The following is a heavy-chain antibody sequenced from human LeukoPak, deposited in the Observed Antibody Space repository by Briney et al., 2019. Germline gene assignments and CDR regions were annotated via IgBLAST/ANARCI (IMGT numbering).Heavy chain of an antibody. J-gene: IGHJ3*02. D-gene: IGHD1-1*01. CDR2: IYTSANT. CDR1: GASISSYY. CDR3: ARDRIWNDAGHDPFDI. V-gene: IGHV4-4*07. Sequence: PSETLSLTCNVSGASISSYYWSWIRQPAGKGLEWIGRIYTSANTNYSPSFKSRATISIDRSKNQFSLNLPSATAADTAVYYCARDRIWNDAGHDPFDIWGQGTMVTVSS.